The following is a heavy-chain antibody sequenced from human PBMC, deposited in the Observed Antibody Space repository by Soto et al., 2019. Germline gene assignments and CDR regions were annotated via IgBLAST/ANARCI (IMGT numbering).Heavy chain of an antibody. J-gene: IGHJ6*02. V-gene: IGHV4-31*11. CDR1: GGSISSGGYY. D-gene: IGHD6-6*01. Sequence: PSETLSLTCDVSGGSISSGGYYWTWIRQHPGKGLEWIGYNYYSGITYYNPSLKSRVTISLDTSKNQFSLKLSSVTAADTAVYYCARGSSIAGLYYGMDVWGQGTTVTSP. CDR2: NYYSGIT. CDR3: ARGSSIAGLYYGMDV.